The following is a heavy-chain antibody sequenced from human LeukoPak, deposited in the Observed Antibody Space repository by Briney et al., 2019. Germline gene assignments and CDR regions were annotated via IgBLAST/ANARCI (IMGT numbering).Heavy chain of an antibody. J-gene: IGHJ6*02. Sequence: PSETLSLTCTVSGGSFSSGSYYWSWIRQPPGKGLEWIGYIYYSGSTNYNPSLKSRVTISVDTSKNQFSLKLSSVTAADTAVYYCARGYYDSSGSSLYYYYYGMDVWGQGTTVTVSS. CDR2: IYYSGST. CDR3: ARGYYDSSGSSLYYYYYGMDV. D-gene: IGHD3-22*01. V-gene: IGHV4-61*01. CDR1: GGSFSSGSYY.